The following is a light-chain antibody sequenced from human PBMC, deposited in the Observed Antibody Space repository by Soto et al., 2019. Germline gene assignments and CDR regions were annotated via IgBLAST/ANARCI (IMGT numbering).Light chain of an antibody. CDR3: SSYTSSSTLYV. CDR2: DVS. J-gene: IGLJ1*01. V-gene: IGLV2-14*01. Sequence: QSVLTQPASVSGSPGQSITISCTGTSSDVGGCNYVSWYQQHPGKAPKLMIYDVSNRPSGVSNRFSGSKSGNTASLTISGLQAEDEANYFCSSYTSSSTLYVFGTGTKVTVL. CDR1: SSDVGGCNY.